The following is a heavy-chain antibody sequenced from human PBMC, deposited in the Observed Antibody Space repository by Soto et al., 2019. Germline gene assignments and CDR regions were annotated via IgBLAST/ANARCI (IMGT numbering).Heavy chain of an antibody. V-gene: IGHV3-74*01. CDR2: IKSDGSST. CDR1: GFTFSNYW. CDR3: ARDNNGMDV. Sequence: GGSLRLSCAASGFTFSNYWMHWVRQAPGKGLVWVSRIKSDGSSTNYADSVKGRFTSSRDNAKNTLYLQLNSLRVEDTAVYYCARDNNGMDVWGQGTTVPVSS. J-gene: IGHJ6*02.